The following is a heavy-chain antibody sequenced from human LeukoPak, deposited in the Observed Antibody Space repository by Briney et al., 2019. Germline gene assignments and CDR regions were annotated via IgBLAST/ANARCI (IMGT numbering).Heavy chain of an antibody. Sequence: SETLSLTCTVSGGSISSYYWSWIRQPPGKGLEWIGCIYDSGRTNYNASLISRGTISVDTSKNQFSLKLTSVTAADTAVYYCARGGGTLDYWGQGTLVTVSS. CDR1: GGSISSYY. CDR2: IYDSGRT. J-gene: IGHJ4*02. D-gene: IGHD3-16*01. CDR3: ARGGGTLDY. V-gene: IGHV4-59*01.